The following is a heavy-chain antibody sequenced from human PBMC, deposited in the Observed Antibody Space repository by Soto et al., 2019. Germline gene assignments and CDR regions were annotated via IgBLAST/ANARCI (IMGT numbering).Heavy chain of an antibody. J-gene: IGHJ6*02. V-gene: IGHV1-2*02. CDR2: INPNSGGT. CDR1: GYTFTGYY. CDR3: ASPHGETYHYYYYYGMDV. D-gene: IGHD3-10*01. Sequence: ASVKVSCKASGYTFTGYYMHWVRQAPGQGLEWMGWINPNSGGTNYAQKFQGRVTMTRDTSISTAYMELSRLRSDDTAVYYCASPHGETYHYYYYYGMDVWGQGTTVTVS.